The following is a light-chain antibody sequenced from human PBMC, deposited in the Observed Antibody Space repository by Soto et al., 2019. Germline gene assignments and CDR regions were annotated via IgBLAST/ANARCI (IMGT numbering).Light chain of an antibody. CDR1: SSDIGSYNL. J-gene: IGLJ1*01. CDR2: EVT. Sequence: QSALTQPASVSGSPGQSITISCTGTSSDIGSYNLVSWYQQHPAKAPKLIIYEVTERPSGVSNRFSGSKSGNTASLTISGLQDEDEDDYYCCSYAGSSTFQYVFATGTKLTVL. CDR3: CSYAGSSTFQYV. V-gene: IGLV2-23*02.